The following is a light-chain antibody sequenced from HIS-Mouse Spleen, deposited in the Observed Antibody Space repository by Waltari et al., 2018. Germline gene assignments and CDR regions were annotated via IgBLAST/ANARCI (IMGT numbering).Light chain of an antibody. CDR1: SGPSRYA. V-gene: IGLV4-69*01. CDR2: LNSDGSH. J-gene: IGLJ3*02. Sequence: QLVLTQSPSASASLVASVKLTCTLSSGPSRYAIAWPKQQPEKGPRYLMKLNSDGSHSKGDGIPDRFSGSSSGAERYLTISSLQSEDEADYYCQTWGTGRVFGGGTKLTVL. CDR3: QTWGTGRV.